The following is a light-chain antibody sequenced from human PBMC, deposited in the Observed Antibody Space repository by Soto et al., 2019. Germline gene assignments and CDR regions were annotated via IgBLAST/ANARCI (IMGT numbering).Light chain of an antibody. CDR2: GAS. CDR1: QSISNY. J-gene: IGKJ1*01. CDR3: QQQAT. V-gene: IGKV3-11*01. Sequence: VLTQSPATLSLSLGERATLSCRASQSISNYLAWYQQKPGQAPRLLIYGASNRATGIPARFSGTGSGTDFTLTISSLEPEDFAVYYCQQQATFGQGTKVEIK.